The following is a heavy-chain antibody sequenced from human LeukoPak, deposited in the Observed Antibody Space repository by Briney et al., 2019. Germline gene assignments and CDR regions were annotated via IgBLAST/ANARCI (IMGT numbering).Heavy chain of an antibody. CDR1: GGSISSSSYY. J-gene: IGHJ4*02. CDR3: ARLLTGTTFDY. D-gene: IGHD1-7*01. Sequence: SETLSLTCTVSGGSISSSSYYWGWIRQPPGKGLEWIGSIYYSGSTYYNPSLKSRVTISVDTSKNQFSLKLSSVTAADTAVYYCARLLTGTTFDYRGQGTLVTVSS. CDR2: IYYSGST. V-gene: IGHV4-39*01.